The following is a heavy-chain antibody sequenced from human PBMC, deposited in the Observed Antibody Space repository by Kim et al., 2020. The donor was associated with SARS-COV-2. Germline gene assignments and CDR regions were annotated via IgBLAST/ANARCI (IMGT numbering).Heavy chain of an antibody. CDR2: FDPEDGET. D-gene: IGHD6-19*01. Sequence: ASVKVSCKVSGYTLTELSMHWVRQAPGKGLEWMGGFDPEDGETIYAQKFQGRVTMTEDTSTDTAYMELSSLRSEDTAVYYCATGGSRSGWYGIGYFDYWGQGTLVTVSS. CDR3: ATGGSRSGWYGIGYFDY. J-gene: IGHJ4*02. CDR1: GYTLTELS. V-gene: IGHV1-24*01.